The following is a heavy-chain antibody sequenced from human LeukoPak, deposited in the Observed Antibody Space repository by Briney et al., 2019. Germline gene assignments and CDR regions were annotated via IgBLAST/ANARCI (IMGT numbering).Heavy chain of an antibody. D-gene: IGHD3-22*01. V-gene: IGHV1-8*01. CDR3: ARHDSSGSFDY. J-gene: IGHJ4*02. CDR2: MNPNSDNT. Sequence: ASVKVSCQASGYTFTSYDINWVRQATGRGLEWMGWMNPNSDNTGYAQKFQGRVTMTRNTSISTAYMELSSLRSEDTAVYYCARHDSSGSFDYWGQGTLVTVSS. CDR1: GYTFTSYD.